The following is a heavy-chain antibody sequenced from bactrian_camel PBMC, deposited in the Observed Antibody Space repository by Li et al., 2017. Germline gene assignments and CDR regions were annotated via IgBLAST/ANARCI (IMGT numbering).Heavy chain of an antibody. CDR1: NYRISSSC. D-gene: IGHD4*01. CDR2: INDDGST. Sequence: QVQLVESGGGSVQAGESLRLSCVVSNYRISSSCMAWFRQAPGEEREGVASINDDGSTSYSDSVNGRFTISSDNAKRSVYLQMNDLRPEDTAMYYCAADPGVCDYS. V-gene: IGHV3S53*01.